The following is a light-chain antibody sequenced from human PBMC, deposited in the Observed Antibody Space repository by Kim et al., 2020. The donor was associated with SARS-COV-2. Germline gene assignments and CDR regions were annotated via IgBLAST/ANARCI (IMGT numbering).Light chain of an antibody. CDR1: QGISNY. V-gene: IGKV1-27*01. CDR3: QQCKGAPWT. Sequence: ASVGDRLTIPCRASQGISNYLSWYQQKPGKVPKLLIYAASALRSGVPSRFSGSGSGTDFTLTITSLQPEDVAVYYCQQCKGAPWTFGHGTKVDIK. J-gene: IGKJ1*01. CDR2: AAS.